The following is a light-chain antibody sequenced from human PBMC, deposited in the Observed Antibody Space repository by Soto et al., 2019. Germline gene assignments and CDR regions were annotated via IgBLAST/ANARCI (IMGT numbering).Light chain of an antibody. V-gene: IGLV1-40*01. CDR3: PTYDSSLSGSVV. J-gene: IGLJ2*01. Sequence: QSVLTQPPSVSGAPGQRVTISCTGSSSNIGAGYDVHWYQQLPGTAPKLLIYGNSNRPSGVPDRFSGSKSGTSASLAITGLQDEDEDDYYCPTYDSSLSGSVVFGGGTKLTVL. CDR2: GNS. CDR1: SSNIGAGYD.